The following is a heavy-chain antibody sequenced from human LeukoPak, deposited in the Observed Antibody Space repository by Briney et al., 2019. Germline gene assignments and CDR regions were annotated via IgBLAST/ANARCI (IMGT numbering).Heavy chain of an antibody. CDR2: ISYDGNNK. V-gene: IGHV3-30-3*01. D-gene: IGHD2-21*02. CDR1: GFTFSSYA. J-gene: IGHJ3*02. Sequence: PGGSLRLSCAASGFTFSSYAMHWVRQAPGKGLKWVTVISYDGNNKYYAASVKGRFTISRDNSKNILYLQTNSLRTEDTAVYYCARVQSAYCGGDCYSRSTKAFDIWGQGTMVTVSS. CDR3: ARVQSAYCGGDCYSRSTKAFDI.